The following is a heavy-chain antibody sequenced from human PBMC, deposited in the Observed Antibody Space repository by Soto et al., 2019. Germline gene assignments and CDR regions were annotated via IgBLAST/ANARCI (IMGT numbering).Heavy chain of an antibody. Sequence: QITLKESGPPLVKPTQTLTLTCTFSGFSLSTTAEGVGWIRQPPGKALERLALIYWDDDERYSPSLKSRRTITKDPSKNQVVLTMTNVDPVDTATYYCAHGSCSSADCYPNPYLDYWGQGIVVTVSS. CDR1: GFSLSTTAEG. CDR3: AHGSCSSADCYPNPYLDY. D-gene: IGHD2-2*01. CDR2: IYWDDDE. J-gene: IGHJ4*02. V-gene: IGHV2-5*02.